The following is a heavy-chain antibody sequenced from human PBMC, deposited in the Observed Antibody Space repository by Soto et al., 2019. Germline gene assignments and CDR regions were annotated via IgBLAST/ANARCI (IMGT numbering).Heavy chain of an antibody. CDR2: IWYDGSNK. D-gene: IGHD6-19*01. J-gene: IGHJ4*02. CDR1: GFTFSSYG. CDR3: ARDTSGSVAGPLDY. Sequence: QVQLVESGGGVVQPGRSLRLSCAASGFTFSSYGMHWVRQAPGKGLEWVAVIWYDGSNKYYADSVKGRFTISRDNSKNTLYLQMNSRRAEDTAVYYCARDTSGSVAGPLDYWGQGTLVTVSS. V-gene: IGHV3-33*01.